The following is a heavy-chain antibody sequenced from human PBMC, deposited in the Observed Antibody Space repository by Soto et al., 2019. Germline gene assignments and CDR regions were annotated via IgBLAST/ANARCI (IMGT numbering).Heavy chain of an antibody. V-gene: IGHV1-18*01. CDR2: ISAYTGNR. CDR1: GYTFPTYG. CDR3: AREEPPGHFYYGMDV. D-gene: IGHD1-26*01. Sequence: QVQLVQSGAEVKKPGASVKVSCKASGYTFPTYGISWVRQAPGQGLEWMGWISAYTGNRNYAQKIQGRLSMTTDTSTTTAYMELRSLTSDDTAIYYCAREEPPGHFYYGMDVWGQGTTVTVSS. J-gene: IGHJ6*02.